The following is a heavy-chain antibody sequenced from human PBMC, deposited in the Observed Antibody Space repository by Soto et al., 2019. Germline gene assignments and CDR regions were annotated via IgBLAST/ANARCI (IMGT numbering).Heavy chain of an antibody. CDR2: IYHSGST. D-gene: IGHD6-19*01. J-gene: IGHJ3*02. V-gene: IGHV4-4*02. Sequence: QVQLQESGPGLVKPSGTLSLTCAVSSGSISSSNWWSWVRQPPGKGLEWIGDIYHSGSTNYNPSLKSRVTISVDKSTNQFSLKLSSVTAADTAVYYCAGGITVAGPSRDGFDIWGQGTMVTVSS. CDR1: SGSISSSNW. CDR3: AGGITVAGPSRDGFDI.